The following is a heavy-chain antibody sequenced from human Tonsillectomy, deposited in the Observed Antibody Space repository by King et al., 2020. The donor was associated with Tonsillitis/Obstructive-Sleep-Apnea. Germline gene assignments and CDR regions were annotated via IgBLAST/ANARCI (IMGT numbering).Heavy chain of an antibody. CDR2: IWYDGSNK. J-gene: IGHJ6*03. CDR1: GFTFSSYG. D-gene: IGHD3-10*01. Sequence: VQLVESGGGVVQPGRSLRLSCAASGFTFSSYGMHWVRQAPGKGLEWVAVIWYDGSNKYYADSVKGRFTISRDNSKNTLYLQMNSLRAEDTAVYYCARDHSDGETYYYYMDVWGKGTTVTVSS. V-gene: IGHV3-33*01. CDR3: ARDHSDGETYYYYMDV.